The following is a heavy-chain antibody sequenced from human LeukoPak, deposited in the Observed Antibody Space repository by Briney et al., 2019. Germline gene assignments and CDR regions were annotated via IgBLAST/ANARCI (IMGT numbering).Heavy chain of an antibody. D-gene: IGHD6-19*01. Sequence: GGSLRLSCAASGFTFSSYSMNWVRQAPGKGLEWVSSISGSSSYMYYADSVKGRFTISRDNSKNTLYLQMNSLRAEDTAVYYCAREPVAGRFDYWGQGTLVTVSS. CDR2: ISGSSSYM. V-gene: IGHV3-21*01. J-gene: IGHJ4*02. CDR1: GFTFSSYS. CDR3: AREPVAGRFDY.